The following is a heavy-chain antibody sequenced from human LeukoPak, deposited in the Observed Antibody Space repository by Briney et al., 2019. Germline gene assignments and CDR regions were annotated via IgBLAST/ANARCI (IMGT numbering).Heavy chain of an antibody. J-gene: IGHJ4*02. CDR1: GFTFSSYA. CDR3: AKGYYYDSSGYYGFDY. V-gene: IGHV3-23*01. Sequence: GGSLRLSCAASGFTFSSYAMSWVRQAPGKGLEWVSAISGSGGSTYYADSVKGRFTISRDNSKNTLYLQMSSLRAEDTAVYYCAKGYYYDSSGYYGFDYWGQGTLVTVSS. CDR2: ISGSGGST. D-gene: IGHD3-22*01.